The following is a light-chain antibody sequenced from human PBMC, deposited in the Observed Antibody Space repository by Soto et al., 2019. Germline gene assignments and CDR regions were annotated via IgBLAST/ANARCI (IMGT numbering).Light chain of an antibody. CDR1: TSNIGTFY. CDR3: AAWDDNLNAYV. J-gene: IGLJ1*01. Sequence: QSVLTQPPSASSTPGQTDTISCSGSTSNIGTFYVYWYQHLPGTAPKLLIYLGDQRASGVSDRFSGSKSGTSASLAINGLRSDDEADYYCAAWDDNLNAYVFGSGTKVTVL. CDR2: LGD. V-gene: IGLV1-47*02.